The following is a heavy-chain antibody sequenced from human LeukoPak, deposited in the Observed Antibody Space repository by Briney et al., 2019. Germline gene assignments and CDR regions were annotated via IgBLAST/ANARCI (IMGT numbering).Heavy chain of an antibody. J-gene: IGHJ4*02. Sequence: SVKVSCKASGGTFSSYAISWVRQAPGQGLEWMGGIIPIFGTANYAQKFQGRVTITADESTSTAYMELRSLRSDDTAVYYCARESIAAAGMGYWGQGTLVTVSS. CDR2: IIPIFGTA. D-gene: IGHD6-13*01. V-gene: IGHV1-69*13. CDR1: GGTFSSYA. CDR3: ARESIAAAGMGY.